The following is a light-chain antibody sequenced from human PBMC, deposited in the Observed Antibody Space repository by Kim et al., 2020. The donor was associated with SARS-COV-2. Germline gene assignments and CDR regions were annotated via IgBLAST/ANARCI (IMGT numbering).Light chain of an antibody. J-gene: IGKJ4*01. Sequence: AAVGDRVTITCRDSQSISSYLIWDQQKPGKAPKLLIYAASSLQSGVPSRFSGSGSGTDFTLTISSLQPEDFATYYCQQSYSTPLTFGGRTKVDIK. CDR3: QQSYSTPLT. CDR2: AAS. V-gene: IGKV1-39*01. CDR1: QSISSY.